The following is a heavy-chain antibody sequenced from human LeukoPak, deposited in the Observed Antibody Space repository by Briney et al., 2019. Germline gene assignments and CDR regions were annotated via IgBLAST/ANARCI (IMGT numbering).Heavy chain of an antibody. V-gene: IGHV3-33*01. J-gene: IGHJ4*02. Sequence: GGSLRLSCAASGFTFSSYGMHWVRQAPGKGLEWVALILYDGSDKYYADSVKGRFTISRDNSKNTLHLQMNSLRAEDTAVYYCARGRVVIPEGPDYWGQGTLVTVSS. CDR3: ARGRVVIPEGPDY. D-gene: IGHD3-10*01. CDR1: GFTFSSYG. CDR2: ILYDGSDK.